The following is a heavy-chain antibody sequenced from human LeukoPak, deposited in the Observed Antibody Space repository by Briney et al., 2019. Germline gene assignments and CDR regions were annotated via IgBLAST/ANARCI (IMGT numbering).Heavy chain of an antibody. CDR1: GGSFSGYY. Sequence: SETLSLTCAVYGGSFSGYYWSWIRQPPGKGLEWIGEINHSGSTNYNPSLKSQVTISVGTSKNQFSLKLSSVTAADTAVYYCARGHPRFWSGYYTDYWGQGTLVTVSS. V-gene: IGHV4-34*01. CDR2: INHSGST. J-gene: IGHJ4*02. CDR3: ARGHPRFWSGYYTDY. D-gene: IGHD3-3*01.